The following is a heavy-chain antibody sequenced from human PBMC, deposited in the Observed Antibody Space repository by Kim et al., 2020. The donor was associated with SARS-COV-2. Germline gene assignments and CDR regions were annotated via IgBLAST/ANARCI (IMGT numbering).Heavy chain of an antibody. D-gene: IGHD2-15*01. CDR3: ASPKDQYCSGGSCKEARFYFDY. V-gene: IGHV3-30-3*01. CDR1: GFTFSSYA. CDR2: ISYDGSNK. Sequence: GGSLRLSCAASGFTFSSYAMHWVRQAPGKGLEWVAVISYDGSNKYYADSVKGRFTISRDNSKNTLYLQMNSLRAEDTAVYYCASPKDQYCSGGSCKEARFYFDYWGQGTLVTVSS. J-gene: IGHJ4*02.